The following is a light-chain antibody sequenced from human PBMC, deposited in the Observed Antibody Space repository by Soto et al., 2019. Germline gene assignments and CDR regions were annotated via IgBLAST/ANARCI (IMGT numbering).Light chain of an antibody. CDR1: SSDVGGYNY. CDR3: SSYTSSSSVV. J-gene: IGLJ2*01. CDR2: EVS. V-gene: IGLV2-14*01. Sequence: QSVLTQPASVSGSPGQSITISCTGTSSDVGGYNYVSCYQQHPGKAPKLMIYEVSNRPSGVSNRFSASKSGNTASLTISGLQAEDEADYYCSSYTSSSSVVFGGGTKLTVL.